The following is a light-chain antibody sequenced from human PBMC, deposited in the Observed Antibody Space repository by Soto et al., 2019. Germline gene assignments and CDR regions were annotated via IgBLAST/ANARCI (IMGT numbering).Light chain of an antibody. CDR2: LNSDGSH. CDR3: QTWGSGIVV. V-gene: IGLV4-69*01. CDR1: SGHSNYA. J-gene: IGLJ2*01. Sequence: QSVLTQSPSASASLGASVKLTCTLSSGHSNYAIAWHQQQSEKGPRYLMKLNSDGSHSKGDGSPDRFSGSSSGAERYLTISSLHSEDEADYYCQTWGSGIVVFGGGTKLTVL.